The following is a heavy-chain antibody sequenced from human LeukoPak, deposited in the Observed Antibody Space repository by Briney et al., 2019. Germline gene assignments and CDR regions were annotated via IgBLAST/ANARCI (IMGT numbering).Heavy chain of an antibody. J-gene: IGHJ4*02. CDR3: ARVESDILFG. CDR2: IYHSGST. Sequence: SETLSLTCTVSGGSISSGGYYWSWIRQPPGKGLEWIGYIYHSGSTYYNPSLKSRVTISVDRSKNQFSLKLSSVTAADTAVYYCARVESDILFGWGQGTLVTVSS. D-gene: IGHD3-9*01. V-gene: IGHV4-30-2*01. CDR1: GGSISSGGYY.